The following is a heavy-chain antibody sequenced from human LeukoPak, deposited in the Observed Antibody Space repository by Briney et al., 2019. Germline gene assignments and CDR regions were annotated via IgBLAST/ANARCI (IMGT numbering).Heavy chain of an antibody. V-gene: IGHV3-23*01. Sequence: GGSLRLSCAASGFTFSSYAMSWVRQAPGKGLEWVSAISGSGGSTYYADSVKGRFTISRDNSKNTLYLQMNSLRAEDMAVYYCAKDPPSNYYDSSGYSYWGQGTLVTVSS. J-gene: IGHJ4*02. CDR1: GFTFSSYA. CDR2: ISGSGGST. D-gene: IGHD3-22*01. CDR3: AKDPPSNYYDSSGYSY.